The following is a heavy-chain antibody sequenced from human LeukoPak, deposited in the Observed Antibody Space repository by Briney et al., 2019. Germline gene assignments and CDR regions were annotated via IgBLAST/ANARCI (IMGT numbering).Heavy chain of an antibody. V-gene: IGHV3-43D*03. Sequence: PGGSLRLSCAASGFPFDDYAMHWVRHAPGKGLEWVSLISWDGGSTYYADSVKGRFTISRDNSKNSLYLQMNSLRAEDTALYYCAKDINYYYYMDVWGKGTTVTVSS. CDR1: GFPFDDYA. J-gene: IGHJ6*03. CDR3: AKDINYYYYMDV. CDR2: ISWDGGST.